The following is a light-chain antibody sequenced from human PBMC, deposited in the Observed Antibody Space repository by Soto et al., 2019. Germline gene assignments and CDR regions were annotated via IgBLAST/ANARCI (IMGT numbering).Light chain of an antibody. J-gene: IGKJ1*01. CDR1: QDISQY. CDR3: LKYTKDAPGT. V-gene: IGKV1-27*01. CDR2: YAS. Sequence: DIQMTQSPSSLSASVGDRVTLTCRASQDISQYLAWYQQRPGKVPKLMIYYASTLQSGVPSRFSGSGSGTEFTLTSSSLQPEYFATYYCLKYTKDAPGTFGQGTKV.